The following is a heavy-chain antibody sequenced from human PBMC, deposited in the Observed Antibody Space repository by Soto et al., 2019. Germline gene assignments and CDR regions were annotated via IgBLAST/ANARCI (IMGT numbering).Heavy chain of an antibody. CDR3: GGGTTNLQH. D-gene: IGHD1-7*01. CDR1: GFTFSTCV. J-gene: IGHJ1*01. V-gene: IGHV3-33*01. CDR2: IWYDGSNK. Sequence: QVQLVESGGGVVQPGTSLKLSCAASGFTFSTCVMHWVRQAPGKGLEWVAVIWYDGSNKYYADSVKGRFTISRDNSKNTLYLQMNSLRAEDTAVYYCGGGTTNLQHGGQGTLVTVSS.